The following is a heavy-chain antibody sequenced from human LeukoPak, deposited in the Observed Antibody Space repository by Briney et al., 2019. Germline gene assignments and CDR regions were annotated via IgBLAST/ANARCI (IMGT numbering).Heavy chain of an antibody. D-gene: IGHD1-1*01. CDR1: GGSISSSSYY. J-gene: IGHJ4*02. CDR3: ATWRTAKTGFDY. V-gene: IGHV4-39*01. Sequence: SETLSLTCTVSGGSISSSSYYWGWIRQPPGQGLEWIGTIYYSGSPYYNPSLKSRVTISVDTSKNQFSLRLSSVTAADTAVYYCATWRTAKTGFDYWGQGTLVTVSS. CDR2: IYYSGSP.